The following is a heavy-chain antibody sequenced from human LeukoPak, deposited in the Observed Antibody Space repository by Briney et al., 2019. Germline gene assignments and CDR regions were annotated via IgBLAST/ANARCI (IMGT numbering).Heavy chain of an antibody. D-gene: IGHD3-16*02. Sequence: ASVKVSCKASGYTFTSYYMHWVRQATGQGLEWMGWMNPNSGNTGYAQKFQGRVTMTRNTSISTAYMELSSLRSEDTAVYYCARGLGAPYDYVWGSYRLYYFDYWGQGTLVTVSS. CDR3: ARGLGAPYDYVWGSYRLYYFDY. J-gene: IGHJ4*02. CDR1: GYTFTSYY. V-gene: IGHV1-8*02. CDR2: MNPNSGNT.